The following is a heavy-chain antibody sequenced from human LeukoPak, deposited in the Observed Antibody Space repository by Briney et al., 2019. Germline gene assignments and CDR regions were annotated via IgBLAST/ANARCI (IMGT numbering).Heavy chain of an antibody. J-gene: IGHJ4*02. CDR2: ISGDNGST. CDR1: GYTFTDYG. CDR3: ARMERGAAAGLRGGGDY. D-gene: IGHD6-13*01. V-gene: IGHV1-18*01. Sequence: ASVKVSCKASGYTFTDYGITWVRQAPGQGLEWMGWISGDNGSTNYAQKLQGRVTMTTDTSTTTAYMELRSLRSDDTAVYYCARMERGAAAGLRGGGDYWGQGTLVTVSS.